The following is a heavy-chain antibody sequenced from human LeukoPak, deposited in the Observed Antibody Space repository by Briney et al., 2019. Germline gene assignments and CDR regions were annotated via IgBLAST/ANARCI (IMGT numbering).Heavy chain of an antibody. CDR1: GFTFSSHS. Sequence: GGSLRLSCAASGFTFSSHSMNWVRQAPGKGLEWVSSISSSSSYIYYADSVKGRFTISRDNAKNSLYLQMNSLRAEDTAVYYCARGSPGRFDPWGQGTLVTVSS. V-gene: IGHV3-21*01. CDR3: ARGSPGRFDP. J-gene: IGHJ5*02. D-gene: IGHD1-14*01. CDR2: ISSSSSYI.